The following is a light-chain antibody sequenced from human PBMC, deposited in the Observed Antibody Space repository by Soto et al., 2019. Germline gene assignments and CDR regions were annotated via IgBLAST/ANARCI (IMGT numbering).Light chain of an antibody. V-gene: IGKV1-33*01. CDR3: QQYDDFPLT. CDR1: QDITTY. J-gene: IGKJ1*01. Sequence: DIQMTQSPSSLSASVGDRVTITCQASQDITTYLNWYQQKPGKAPKLLIYDASNLETGVPSRFSGSGFGTDFTFTISSLQPEDTATYYCQQYDDFPLTFGQGTKVEIK. CDR2: DAS.